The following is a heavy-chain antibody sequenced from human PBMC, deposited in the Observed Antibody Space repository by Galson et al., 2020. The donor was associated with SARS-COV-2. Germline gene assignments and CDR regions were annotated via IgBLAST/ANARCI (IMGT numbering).Heavy chain of an antibody. V-gene: IGHV4-34*01. CDR3: ARGTVVVPAAITHYYYYGMDV. CDR1: GGSFSGYY. Sequence: SETLSLTCAVYGGSFSGYYWSWIRQPPGKGLEWIGEINHSGSTNYNPSLKSRVTISVDTSKNQFSLKLSSVTAADTAVYYCARGTVVVPAAITHYYYYGMDVGGQGTTVTVSS. J-gene: IGHJ6*02. D-gene: IGHD2-2*02. CDR2: INHSGST.